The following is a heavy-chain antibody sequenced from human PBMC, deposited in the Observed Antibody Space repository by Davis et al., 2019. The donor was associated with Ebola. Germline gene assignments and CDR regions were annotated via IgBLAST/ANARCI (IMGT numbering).Heavy chain of an antibody. CDR1: GYTFTSYY. J-gene: IGHJ6*02. CDR2: FIPIFGTA. V-gene: IGHV1-69*13. D-gene: IGHD3-10*01. Sequence: SVKVSCKASGYTFTSYYMHWVRQAPGQGLEWMGGFIPIFGTANYAQKFQGRVTITADESTSTAYMELSSLRSEDTAVYYCARGRTVRVQGVIITYYYYGMDVWGQGTTVTVSS. CDR3: ARGRTVRVQGVIITYYYYGMDV.